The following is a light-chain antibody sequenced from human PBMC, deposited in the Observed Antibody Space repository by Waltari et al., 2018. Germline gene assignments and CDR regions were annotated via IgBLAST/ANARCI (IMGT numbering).Light chain of an antibody. CDR1: QSVSSN. CDR3: QQYNNWPPLT. Sequence: EIVVTQSPATLSVSPGERATLSCRASQSVSSNLAWYQQKPGQAPRLLIYGASTRATGIPARFSGSGSGTGFTLTISSLQSEDFAVYYCQQYNNWPPLTFGGGTKVEIK. CDR2: GAS. J-gene: IGKJ4*01. V-gene: IGKV3-15*01.